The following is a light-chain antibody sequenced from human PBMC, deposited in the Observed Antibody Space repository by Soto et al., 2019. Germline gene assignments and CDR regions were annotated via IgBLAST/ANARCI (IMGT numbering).Light chain of an antibody. J-gene: IGKJ1*01. V-gene: IGKV3-15*01. CDR2: GAS. CDR3: HQYNNWPPWT. CDR1: QSVSSN. Sequence: EIVMTQSPATLSVSPGERATLSCRASQSVSSNLAWYQQKPGQAPRLLIYGASTRATGIPARFSGSGSGTEFTLTFSSLQSEDFAVYYCHQYNNWPPWTVGQGTKVEIK.